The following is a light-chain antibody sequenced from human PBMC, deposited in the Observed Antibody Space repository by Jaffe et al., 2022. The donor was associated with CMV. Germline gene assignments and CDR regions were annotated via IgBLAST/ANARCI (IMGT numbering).Light chain of an antibody. CDR3: GAWDTSLSEVYV. CDR2: DDY. V-gene: IGLV1-51*01. CDR1: SSNIGNNY. Sequence: QSVLTQPPSVSAAPGQRVTISCSGSSSNIGNNYVTWYQHLPGTAPKVLIYDDYKRPSGISDRFSGSKSGTSATLDITGLQTGDEADYYCGAWDTSLSEVYVFGTGTKVTVL. J-gene: IGLJ1*01.